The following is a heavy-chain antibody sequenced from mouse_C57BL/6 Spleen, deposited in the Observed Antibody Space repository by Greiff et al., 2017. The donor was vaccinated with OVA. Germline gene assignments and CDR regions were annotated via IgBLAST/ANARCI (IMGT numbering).Heavy chain of an antibody. Sequence: EVQLQQSGPGMVKPSQSLSLTCTVTGYSITSGYVWHLIRHFPGNILEWMGYISYSGSTNYNQSLKSRITITHDTSKNHCFLKLNSVTTEYAATDYCARGGRPSYFDYWGQGTTLTVSS. D-gene: IGHD1-2*01. J-gene: IGHJ2*01. CDR2: ISYSGST. CDR1: GYSITSGYV. V-gene: IGHV3-1*01. CDR3: ARGGRPSYFDY.